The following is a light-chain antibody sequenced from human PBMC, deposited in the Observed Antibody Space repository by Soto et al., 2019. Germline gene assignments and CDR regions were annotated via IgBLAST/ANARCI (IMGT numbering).Light chain of an antibody. V-gene: IGKV1-39*01. CDR2: AAS. CDR3: RKYNSAPIT. J-gene: IGKJ5*01. Sequence: DIQMTQSPSSLSASVGYRVSFTCPASQSISSYLNWYQQKPGKAPKLLIYAASSLQSGVPSRFSGSGSGTEFTLTISSLQPEDVATYYCRKYNSAPITFGQGTGLEI. CDR1: QSISSY.